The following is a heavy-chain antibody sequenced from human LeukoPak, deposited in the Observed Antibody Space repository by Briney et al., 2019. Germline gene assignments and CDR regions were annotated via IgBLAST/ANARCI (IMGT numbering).Heavy chain of an antibody. D-gene: IGHD3-10*01. CDR1: GGSFSGYY. J-gene: IGHJ5*02. CDR2: INHSGST. CDR3: ARHPRTYYYGSGSYSYNWFDP. Sequence: SETLSLTCAVYGGSFSGYYWSWIRQPPGTGLEWIGEINHSGSTNYNPSLKSRVTISVDTSKNQFSLKLSSVTAADTAVYYCARHPRTYYYGSGSYSYNWFDPWGQGTLVTVSS. V-gene: IGHV4-34*01.